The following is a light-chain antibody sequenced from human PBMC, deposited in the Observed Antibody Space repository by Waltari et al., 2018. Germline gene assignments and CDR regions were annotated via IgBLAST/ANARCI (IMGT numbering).Light chain of an antibody. CDR1: SGHSNFV. CDR3: QTWGNGIRV. J-gene: IGLJ3*02. V-gene: IGLV4-69*01. CDR2: LYSNGSH. Sequence: QLVVTQPPSASASLGASVKLTCALRSGHSNFVIAWHQQQSGQGPRFLLKLYSNGSHTKGDGIPHRFSGSSSGAERFLIISSLQSADEADYYCQTWGNGIRVFGGGTKLTVL.